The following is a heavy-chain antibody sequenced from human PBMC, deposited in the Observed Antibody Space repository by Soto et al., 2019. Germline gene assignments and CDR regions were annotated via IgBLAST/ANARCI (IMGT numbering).Heavy chain of an antibody. CDR1: GYTVTSYG. CDR3: ARDRRWLQSDDFDI. Sequence: QVQLVQSGAEVKKPGASVKVSCKASGYTVTSYGISWVRQAPGQGLEWMGWISADNGNTNYAQKLQGIVTMTTDAPTSTAYMEMRSLRSDDTAVDYCARDRRWLQSDDFDIWGQVTMVTVSS. V-gene: IGHV1-18*01. D-gene: IGHD5-12*01. J-gene: IGHJ3*02. CDR2: ISADNGNT.